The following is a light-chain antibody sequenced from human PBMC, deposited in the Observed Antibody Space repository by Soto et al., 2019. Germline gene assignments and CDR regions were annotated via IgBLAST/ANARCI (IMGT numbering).Light chain of an antibody. Sequence: DIVMTQSPDSLAVSLGERATINCKSSQSVLYSSNNKNYLAWYQQKAGQPPKLLIYWASTRESGVPDRFSGSGSGTDFTITISSLQAEDVAVYYCQQYYSIPMYTFGQGTKLEIK. CDR3: QQYYSIPMYT. V-gene: IGKV4-1*01. CDR2: WAS. CDR1: QSVLYSSNNKNY. J-gene: IGKJ2*01.